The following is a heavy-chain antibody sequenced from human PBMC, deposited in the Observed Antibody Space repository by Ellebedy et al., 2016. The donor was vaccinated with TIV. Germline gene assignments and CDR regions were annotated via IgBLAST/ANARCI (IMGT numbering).Heavy chain of an antibody. Sequence: GGSLRLSCAASGFTFINAGFHWVRQAPGKGLEWVAYISHDGRQNYYAESVKGRFTISRDDSKNTVYLQMSSLRADDTAVFFCARDRGRRFCDYWGQGTLVTVSS. CDR2: ISHDGRQN. J-gene: IGHJ4*02. V-gene: IGHV3-33*05. D-gene: IGHD3-3*01. CDR1: GFTFINAG. CDR3: ARDRGRRFCDY.